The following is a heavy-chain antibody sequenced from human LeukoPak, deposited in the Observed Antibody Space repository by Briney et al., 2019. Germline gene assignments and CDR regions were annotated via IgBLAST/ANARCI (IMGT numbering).Heavy chain of an antibody. V-gene: IGHV3-48*03. J-gene: IGHJ6*04. D-gene: IGHD3-10*02. CDR2: ISSSGSTI. CDR3: AELGITMVGGV. Sequence: GGSLRLSCAASGSTFSSYEMNWVRQAPGKGLEWVSYISSSGSTIYYADSVKGRFTISRDNAKNSLYLQMNSLRAEDTAVYYCAELGITMVGGVWGKGTTVTISS. CDR1: GSTFSSYE.